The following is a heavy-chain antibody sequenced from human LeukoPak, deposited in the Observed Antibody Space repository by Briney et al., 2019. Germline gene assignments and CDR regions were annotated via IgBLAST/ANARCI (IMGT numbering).Heavy chain of an antibody. CDR3: AREFGGYSGYEIDY. D-gene: IGHD5-12*01. V-gene: IGHV1-18*01. J-gene: IGHJ4*02. CDR1: GYTFSSSA. CDR2: ISAYNGNT. Sequence: GASVKVSCKASGYTFSSSAISWVRQAPGQGLEWMGWISAYNGNTYYAQKFQGRGTMTTDTSTSTAYMELRSLRSDDTAVYYCAREFGGYSGYEIDYWGQGTLVTVSS.